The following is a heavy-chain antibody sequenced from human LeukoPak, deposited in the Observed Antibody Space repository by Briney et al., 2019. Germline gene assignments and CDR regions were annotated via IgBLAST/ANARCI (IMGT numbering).Heavy chain of an antibody. Sequence: GGSLRLSCAASGFSVSTDHMSWVRQAPGKGRECVSLLYADGGTYYADSVKGRFTFSRDTSKNTLSLQLNSLRAEDTAVYYCARVWELSFDYWGQGTLVTVSS. J-gene: IGHJ4*02. CDR2: LYADGGT. D-gene: IGHD3-16*02. CDR1: GFSVSTDH. CDR3: ARVWELSFDY. V-gene: IGHV3-53*01.